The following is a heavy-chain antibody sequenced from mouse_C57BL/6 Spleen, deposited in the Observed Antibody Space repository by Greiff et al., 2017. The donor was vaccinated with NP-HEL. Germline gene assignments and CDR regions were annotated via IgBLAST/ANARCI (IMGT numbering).Heavy chain of an antibody. Sequence: EVQLVESGGGLVKPGESLKLSCAASGFTFSSYAMSWVRQTPEKRLEWVATISDGGSYTYYPDNVKGRFTISRDNAKNNLYLQMSHLKSEDTAMYYCARDGGSHWYFDVWGTGTTVTVSS. D-gene: IGHD1-1*01. CDR1: GFTFSSYA. J-gene: IGHJ1*03. CDR2: ISDGGSYT. V-gene: IGHV5-4*01. CDR3: ARDGGSHWYFDV.